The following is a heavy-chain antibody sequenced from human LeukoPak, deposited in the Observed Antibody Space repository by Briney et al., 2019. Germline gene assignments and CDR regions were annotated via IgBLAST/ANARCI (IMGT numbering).Heavy chain of an antibody. V-gene: IGHV1-2*02. CDR1: GYTFTGYY. CDR3: ARVRGAGATPAGFDY. D-gene: IGHD1-26*01. J-gene: IGHJ4*02. CDR2: INPNSGGT. Sequence: ASVEVSCKASGYTFTGYYMHWVRQAPGQGLEWMGWINPNSGGTNYAQKFQGRVTMTRDTSISTAYMELSRLRSDDTAVYYCARVRGAGATPAGFDYWGQGTLVTVSS.